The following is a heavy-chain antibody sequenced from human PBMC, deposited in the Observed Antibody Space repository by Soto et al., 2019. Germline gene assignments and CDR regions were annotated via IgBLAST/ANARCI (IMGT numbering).Heavy chain of an antibody. CDR2: ISGSGSST. CDR1: GFTFSSYA. Sequence: GGSLRLSCASSGFTFSSYAMSLVRQAPGKGLEWVSAISGSGSSTYYADSVKGRFTISRDNSKTTLYLQMNSLRAEDTAVFYCAKDRYDFWTGYSGGHFDYWGQGTRVTVSS. J-gene: IGHJ4*02. CDR3: AKDRYDFWTGYSGGHFDY. D-gene: IGHD3-3*01. V-gene: IGHV3-23*01.